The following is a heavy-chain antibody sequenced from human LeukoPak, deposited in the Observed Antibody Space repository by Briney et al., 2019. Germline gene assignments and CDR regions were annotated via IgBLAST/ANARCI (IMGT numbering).Heavy chain of an antibody. CDR2: TYNSGNT. CDR3: ARDRELGS. V-gene: IGHV4-59*01. Sequence: SETLSLTCIVPGGSISIYYWSWIRQPPGKGLEWIGYTYNSGNTEYNPSLKRRVTISADTSKNQFSLKLTSVTAADTAVYYCARDRELGSWGQGTLVTVSS. CDR1: GGSISIYY. J-gene: IGHJ5*02. D-gene: IGHD7-27*01.